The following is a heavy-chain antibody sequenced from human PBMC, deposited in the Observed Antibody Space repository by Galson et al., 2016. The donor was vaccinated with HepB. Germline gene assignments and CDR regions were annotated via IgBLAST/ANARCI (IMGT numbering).Heavy chain of an antibody. D-gene: IGHD6-13*01. Sequence: SLRLSCAASGFTFNTYWLGWVRQGPGKGLVWVSRINSDGSTTTYADSVKGRFTISRDNAKKTLYLQMNSQRSEDTAVYYCAREAKLAAPDYYGMDVWGQGTTVTGSS. CDR2: INSDGSTT. V-gene: IGHV3-74*01. CDR1: GFTFNTYW. CDR3: AREAKLAAPDYYGMDV. J-gene: IGHJ6*02.